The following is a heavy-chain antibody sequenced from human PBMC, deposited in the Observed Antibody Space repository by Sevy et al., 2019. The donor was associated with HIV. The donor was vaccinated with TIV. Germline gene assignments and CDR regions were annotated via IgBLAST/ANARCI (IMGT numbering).Heavy chain of an antibody. CDR1: GFSFSRYA. V-gene: IGHV3-30*04. CDR3: AGDGGGDYFDY. J-gene: IGHJ4*02. D-gene: IGHD3-16*01. CDR2: ISYDKVNT. Sequence: GGSLRLSCAASGFSFSRYAMHWIRQAPGKGLESVAVISYDKVNTYHSDSVKGRFPISRDNSKNTLYLQMNSLRPEDTAVYYCAGDGGGDYFDYWGQGTLVTVSS.